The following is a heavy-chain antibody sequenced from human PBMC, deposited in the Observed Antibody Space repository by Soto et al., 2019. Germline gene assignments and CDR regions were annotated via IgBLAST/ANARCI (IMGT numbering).Heavy chain of an antibody. CDR3: ARTLTLYDILTGYYFDY. CDR1: GGSISSGDYY. Sequence: SETLSLTCTVSGGSISSGDYYRSWIRQPPGKGLEWIGYIYYSGSTYYNPSLKSRVTISVDTSKNQFSLKLSSVTAADTAVYYCARTLTLYDILTGYYFDYWGQGTLVTVSS. CDR2: IYYSGST. J-gene: IGHJ4*02. V-gene: IGHV4-30-4*01. D-gene: IGHD3-9*01.